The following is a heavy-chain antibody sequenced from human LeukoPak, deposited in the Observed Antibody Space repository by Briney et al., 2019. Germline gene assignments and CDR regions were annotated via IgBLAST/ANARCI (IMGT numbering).Heavy chain of an antibody. J-gene: IGHJ4*02. Sequence: GGSLRLSCAASGFSSSNYAMSWVRQAPGKGLEWVSSISGSDDITYYADSVKGRFTISRDNSKNTLYLQMNSLRAEDTAVYYCSKFWWDLGGRYFDCWGQGTLVTVSS. CDR2: ISGSDDIT. D-gene: IGHD1-26*01. V-gene: IGHV3-23*01. CDR1: GFSSSNYA. CDR3: SKFWWDLGGRYFDC.